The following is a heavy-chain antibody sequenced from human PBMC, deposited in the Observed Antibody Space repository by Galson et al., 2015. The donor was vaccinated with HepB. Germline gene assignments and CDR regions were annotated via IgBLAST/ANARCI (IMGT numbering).Heavy chain of an antibody. CDR3: AKGRQWAPQLPYYYDMDV. J-gene: IGHJ6*03. CDR2: INGNGATT. CDR1: GFTFGTYG. D-gene: IGHD6-6*01. Sequence: SLRLSCAASGFTFGTYGMSWVRQAPGKGLEWVSSINGNGATTYYADSVKGRLTISRDNSKKTLSLQMNSLRAEDTAVYYCAKGRQWAPQLPYYYDMDVWGKGTTVTVSS. V-gene: IGHV3-23*01.